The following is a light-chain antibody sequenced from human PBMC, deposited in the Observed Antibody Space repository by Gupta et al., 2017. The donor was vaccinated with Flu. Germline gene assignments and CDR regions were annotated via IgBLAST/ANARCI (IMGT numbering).Light chain of an antibody. J-gene: IGLJ2*01. Sequence: QSVLTQPPSASGTRGQGDTISCSGSSSNIGSNYVYWYQQLPGTAPKLLIYRNNQRPSGVPDRFSGSKSGTSASLAISGLRSEDEADYYCAAWDDSLSGVVFGGGTKLTVL. CDR2: RNN. CDR3: AAWDDSLSGVV. V-gene: IGLV1-47*01. CDR1: SSNIGSNY.